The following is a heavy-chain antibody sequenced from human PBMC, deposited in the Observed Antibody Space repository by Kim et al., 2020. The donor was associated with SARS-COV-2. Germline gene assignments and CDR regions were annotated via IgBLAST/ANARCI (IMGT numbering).Heavy chain of an antibody. V-gene: IGHV1-3*04. J-gene: IGHJ5*02. CDR3: ARGVDDLGSSTNSDPLNWFDP. CDR1: GYTFTSFG. Sequence: ASVKVSCTASGYTFTSFGLHWVRQAPGQRPEWMGWINTGNGNTRYSQKFQGRVTITRDTSASTAYMELNSLRSEDTAVYYCARGVDDLGSSTNSDPLNWFDPWGQGTLVTVAS. CDR2: INTGNGNT. D-gene: IGHD2-2*01.